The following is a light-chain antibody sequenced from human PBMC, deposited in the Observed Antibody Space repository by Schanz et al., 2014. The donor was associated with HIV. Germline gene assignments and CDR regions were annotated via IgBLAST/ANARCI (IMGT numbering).Light chain of an antibody. CDR2: GAS. Sequence: EVVLTQSPGTLSLSPGERATLSCRASQSVSTNSLVWYQQKPGQAPRLLIYGASTRATGIPDRFSGSGSGTDFSLTISRLEPEDFAVYYCQQRSSWPPMYTFGQGTKLEIK. V-gene: IGKV3D-20*02. CDR3: QQRSSWPPMYT. J-gene: IGKJ2*01. CDR1: QSVSTNS.